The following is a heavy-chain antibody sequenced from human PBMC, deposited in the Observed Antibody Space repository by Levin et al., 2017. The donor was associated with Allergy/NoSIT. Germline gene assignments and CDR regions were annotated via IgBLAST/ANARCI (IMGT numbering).Heavy chain of an antibody. CDR2: INHSGST. J-gene: IGHJ3*02. D-gene: IGHD2-15*01. CDR3: ARGPRVVVAATRDDAFDI. CDR1: GGSFSGYY. Sequence: SETLSLTCAVYGGSFSGYYWSWIRQPPGKGLEWIGEINHSGSTNYNPSLKSRVTISVDTSKNQFSLKLSSVTAADTAVYYCARGPRVVVAATRDDAFDIWGQGTMVTVSS. V-gene: IGHV4-34*01.